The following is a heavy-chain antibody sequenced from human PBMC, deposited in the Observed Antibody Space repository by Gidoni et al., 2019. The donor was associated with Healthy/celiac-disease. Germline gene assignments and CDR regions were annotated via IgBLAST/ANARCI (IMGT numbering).Heavy chain of an antibody. V-gene: IGHV3-33*01. J-gene: IGHJ6*02. CDR2: IWYDGSNK. CDR3: ARGTDYCSSTSCHYYYYYGMDV. Sequence: QVQLVESGGGVVQPGRSLRLSCAASGFTFSSYGMHWVRQAPGKGLEWVAVIWYDGSNKYYADSVKGRFTIYRDNSKNTLYLQMNSLRAEDTAVYYCARGTDYCSSTSCHYYYYYGMDVWGQGTTVTVSS. CDR1: GFTFSSYG. D-gene: IGHD2-2*01.